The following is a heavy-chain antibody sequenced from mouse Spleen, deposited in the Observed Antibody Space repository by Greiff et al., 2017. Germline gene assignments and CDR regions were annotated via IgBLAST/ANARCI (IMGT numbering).Heavy chain of an antibody. J-gene: IGHJ2*01. CDR1: GYTFTSYW. D-gene: IGHD3-3*01. CDR2: IDPSDSET. CDR3: ARKGTAHFDY. Sequence: QVQLQQSGAELVRPGSSVKLSCKASGYTFTSYWMHWVKQRPIQGLEWIGNIDPSDSETHYNQKFKDKATLTVDKSSSTAYMQLSSLTSEDSAVYYCARKGTAHFDYWGQGTTLTVSS. V-gene: IGHV1-52*01.